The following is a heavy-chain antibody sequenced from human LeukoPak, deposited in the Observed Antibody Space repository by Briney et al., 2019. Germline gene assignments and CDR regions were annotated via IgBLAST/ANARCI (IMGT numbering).Heavy chain of an antibody. J-gene: IGHJ3*02. CDR3: ARFKPLDYGYDAFDI. CDR1: GYTFTSYD. CDR2: ISAYNGNT. V-gene: IGHV1-18*01. D-gene: IGHD4-17*01. Sequence: ASVKVSCKASGYTFTSYDINWVRQATGQGLEWMGWISAYNGNTNYAQKLQGRVTMTTDTSTSTAYMELRSLRSDDTAVYYCARFKPLDYGYDAFDIWGQGTMVTVSS.